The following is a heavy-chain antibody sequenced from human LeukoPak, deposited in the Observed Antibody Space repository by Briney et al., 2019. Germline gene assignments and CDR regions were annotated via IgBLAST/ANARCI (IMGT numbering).Heavy chain of an antibody. CDR3: ARMGDRAAVVVAARDRYYYYGMDV. V-gene: IGHV1-69*04. CDR1: GGTFSSYA. CDR2: IIPILGIA. Sequence: VASVKVSCKASGGTFSSYAISWVRQAPGQGLEWMGRIIPILGIANYAQKFQGRVTITTDKSTSTAYMELSSLRSEDTAVYYCARMGDRAAVVVAARDRYYYYGMDVWGQGTTVTVSS. D-gene: IGHD2-15*01. J-gene: IGHJ6*02.